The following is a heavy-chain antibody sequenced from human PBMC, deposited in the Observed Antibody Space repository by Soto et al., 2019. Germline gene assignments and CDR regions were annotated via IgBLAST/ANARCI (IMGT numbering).Heavy chain of an antibody. CDR1: GCTFGDYA. J-gene: IGHJ6*03. CDR2: IRSKAYGGTT. CDR3: TRPVQYYDFWSGWTGYMDV. D-gene: IGHD3-3*01. Sequence: GGSLRLSSTAAGCTFGDYAMSWFRQAPGKGLEWVGFIRSKAYGGTTEYAASVKGRFTISRDDSKSIAYLQMNSLKTEDTAVYYCTRPVQYYDFWSGWTGYMDVWGKGTTVTVSS. V-gene: IGHV3-49*03.